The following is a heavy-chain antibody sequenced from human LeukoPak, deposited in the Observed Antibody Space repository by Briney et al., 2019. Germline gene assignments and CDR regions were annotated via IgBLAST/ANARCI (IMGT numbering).Heavy chain of an antibody. CDR2: IRSKANSYAT. D-gene: IGHD4-17*01. Sequence: GGSLRLSCAASGFTSSGSAMHWVRQASGKGLEWVGRIRSKANSYATAYAASVKGRFTISRDDSKNTAYLQMNSLKTEDTAVYYCTRTQTTLYGDRVIDYWGQGTLVTVSS. CDR3: TRTQTTLYGDRVIDY. J-gene: IGHJ4*02. V-gene: IGHV3-73*01. CDR1: GFTSSGSA.